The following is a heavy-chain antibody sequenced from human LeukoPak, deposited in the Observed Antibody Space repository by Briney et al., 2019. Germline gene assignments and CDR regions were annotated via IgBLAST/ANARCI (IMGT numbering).Heavy chain of an antibody. CDR2: ISGSGGST. CDR3: AKEPASYGGNHLDY. V-gene: IGHV3-23*01. Sequence: GGSLRLSCAASGFTFSSYAMSWVRQAPGKGLEWVSAISGSGGSTYYADSVKGRFTISRDNSKNTLYLQMNGLRAEDTAVYYCAKEPASYGGNHLDYWGQGTLVTVSS. CDR1: GFTFSSYA. J-gene: IGHJ4*02. D-gene: IGHD4-23*01.